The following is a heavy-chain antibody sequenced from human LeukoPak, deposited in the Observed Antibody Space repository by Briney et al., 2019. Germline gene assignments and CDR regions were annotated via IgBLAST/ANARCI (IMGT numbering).Heavy chain of an antibody. Sequence: GGSLRLSCAASGFSFNGFAMTWVRQPPGKGLEWVAAISNGNTYYADSVRGRFAISRDDSKNMVYLQMNSLRDEDTALYYCVREAGYCASVCLKSNWFDPWGQGTLVTVSS. CDR2: ISNGNT. D-gene: IGHD2-15*01. CDR1: GFSFNGFA. V-gene: IGHV3-23*01. J-gene: IGHJ5*02. CDR3: VREAGYCASVCLKSNWFDP.